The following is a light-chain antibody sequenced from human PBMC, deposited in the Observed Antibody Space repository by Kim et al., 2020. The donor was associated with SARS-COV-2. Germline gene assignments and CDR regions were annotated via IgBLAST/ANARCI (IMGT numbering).Light chain of an antibody. V-gene: IGLV3-19*01. CDR3: KSRDSSGNHL. CDR2: GKN. CDR1: SLRSYY. Sequence: SSELTQDPAVSVALGQTVRITCQGDSLRSYYASWYQQKPGQAPVLVIYGKNNRPSGIPDRFSGSSSGNTASLTITGAQAEDEADYYCKSRDSSGNHLIGG. J-gene: IGLJ2*01.